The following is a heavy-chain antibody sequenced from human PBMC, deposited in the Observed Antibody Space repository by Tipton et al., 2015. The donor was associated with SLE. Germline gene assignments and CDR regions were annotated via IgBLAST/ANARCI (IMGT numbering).Heavy chain of an antibody. V-gene: IGHV4-61*02. CDR2: IYFSGSA. CDR3: ARAMDFRTSYYNNYVNWNFDL. J-gene: IGHJ2*01. D-gene: IGHD4-11*01. CDR1: GGSISSATYY. Sequence: LRLSCNVSGGSISSATYYWSWIRQPAGKGLEWIGRIYFSGSANYNPSLKRRVTISVDTSKNQFSLKLTSVTAADTAVYYCARAMDFRTSYYNNYVNWNFDLWGRGPLVTVTS.